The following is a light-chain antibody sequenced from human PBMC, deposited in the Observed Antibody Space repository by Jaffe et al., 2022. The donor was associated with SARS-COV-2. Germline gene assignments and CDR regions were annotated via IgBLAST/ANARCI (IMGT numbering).Light chain of an antibody. CDR2: DAS. CDR3: QQRSNWPRT. J-gene: IGKJ2*01. CDR1: QNINRY. V-gene: IGKV3-11*01. Sequence: ETVLTQSPATLSLSPGERATLSCRASQNINRYLAWYQQKPGQAPRLLIYDASNRATGIPARFSGSGSGTDFTLTISSLEPEDFAVYYCQQRSNWPRTFGQGTKLEIK.